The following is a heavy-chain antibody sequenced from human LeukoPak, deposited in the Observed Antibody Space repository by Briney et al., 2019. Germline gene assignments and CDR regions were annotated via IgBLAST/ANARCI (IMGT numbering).Heavy chain of an antibody. J-gene: IGHJ6*03. CDR1: GGSISSSSYY. CDR3: ARERTDFWSGYLYYYYYYYMDV. D-gene: IGHD3-3*01. CDR2: IYYSGST. V-gene: IGHV4-39*07. Sequence: PSETLSLTCTVSGGSISSSSYYWGWIRQPPGKGLEWIGSIYYSGSTYYNPSLKSRVTISVDTSKNQFSLKLSSVTAADTAVYYCARERTDFWSGYLYYYYYYYMDVWGKGTTVTVSS.